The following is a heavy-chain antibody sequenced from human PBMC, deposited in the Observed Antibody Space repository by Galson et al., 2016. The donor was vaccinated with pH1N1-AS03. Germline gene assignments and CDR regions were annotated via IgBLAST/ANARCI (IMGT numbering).Heavy chain of an antibody. CDR2: ISAGGGT. CDR1: GFTFRNSA. J-gene: IGHJ4*02. V-gene: IGHV3-23*01. Sequence: SLRLSCAASGFTFRNSAMSWVRQAPGKGLEWVSGISAGGGTYYAGSVKGRFTISRDNAKNSLFLQMNSLRDEDTAVYYCARDGPPQGISVAGSFDFWGQGTLVTVSS. CDR3: ARDGPPQGISVAGSFDF. D-gene: IGHD6-19*01.